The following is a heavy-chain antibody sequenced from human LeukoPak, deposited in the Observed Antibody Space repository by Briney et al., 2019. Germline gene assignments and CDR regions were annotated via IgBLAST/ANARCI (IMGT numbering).Heavy chain of an antibody. D-gene: IGHD3-22*01. CDR3: ARGRMIVDAFDI. CDR1: GDSISSGDYY. CDR2: IYYSGST. Sequence: SETLSLTCTVSGDSISSGDYYWSWIRQPPGKGPVWIGYIYYSGSTYYNPSLKSRVTISVDTSKNQFSLKLSSVTAADTAVYYCARGRMIVDAFDIWGQGTMVTVSS. V-gene: IGHV4-30-4*01. J-gene: IGHJ3*02.